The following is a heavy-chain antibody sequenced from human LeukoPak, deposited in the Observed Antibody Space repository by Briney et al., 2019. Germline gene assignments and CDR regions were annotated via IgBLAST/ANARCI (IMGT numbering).Heavy chain of an antibody. J-gene: IGHJ6*02. D-gene: IGHD3-22*01. CDR2: ISAYNGNT. Sequence: ASVKVSCKASGYTFTSYGISWVRQAPGQGREWMGWISAYNGNTNYAQKLQGRVTMTTDTSTSTAYMELRSLRSDDTAVYYCAREYSYDSSGYYPWGYYYGMDVWGQGTTVTVSS. CDR3: AREYSYDSSGYYPWGYYYGMDV. CDR1: GYTFTSYG. V-gene: IGHV1-18*01.